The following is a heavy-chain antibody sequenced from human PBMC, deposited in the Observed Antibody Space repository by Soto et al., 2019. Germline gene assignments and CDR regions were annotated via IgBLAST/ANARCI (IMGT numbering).Heavy chain of an antibody. V-gene: IGHV4-4*02. J-gene: IGHJ4*02. CDR2: IHYSGSL. CDR3: VCNGYYALDH. D-gene: IGHD3-22*01. Sequence: QVQLQESGPGLVKPSGTLSLTCAVSGGSISSSDWWSWVRQPPGKGLEWIGEIHYSGSLNYNPSLKSRVTISVDRSKNQFSLSLSSVTAADTAMYFCVCNGYYALDHWGQGTQVIVSP. CDR1: GGSISSSDW.